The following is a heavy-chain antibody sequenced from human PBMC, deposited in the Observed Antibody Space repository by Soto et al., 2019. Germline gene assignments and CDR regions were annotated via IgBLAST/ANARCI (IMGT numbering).Heavy chain of an antibody. J-gene: IGHJ4*02. D-gene: IGHD6-19*01. Sequence: SETLSLTCTVSGGSVSSTTHYWGWVRQSPGKGLESIGTIYYSGRTYYNPSLLGRVTISVDTSKNQFSLNFSSVTDADTAVYYCARHNAEDSSGRYFYYLDYSGQGTLVTVSS. CDR3: ARHNAEDSSGRYFYYLDY. V-gene: IGHV4-39*01. CDR1: GGSVSSTTHY. CDR2: IYYSGRT.